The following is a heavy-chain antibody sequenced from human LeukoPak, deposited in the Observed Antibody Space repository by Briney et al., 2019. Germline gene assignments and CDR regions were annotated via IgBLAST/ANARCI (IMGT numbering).Heavy chain of an antibody. J-gene: IGHJ4*02. Sequence: GGSLRLSCAVSGFPFTTYNMNWVRQAPGKGLEWVSYIDSSSSTMYYADSVKGRFTDSRDNAKNSLDLQMNSLRSEDTAVYYCVRDRGISFYFDYWGQGTLVTVSS. D-gene: IGHD3-16*02. CDR3: VRDRGISFYFDY. CDR2: IDSSSSTM. V-gene: IGHV3-48*01. CDR1: GFPFTTYN.